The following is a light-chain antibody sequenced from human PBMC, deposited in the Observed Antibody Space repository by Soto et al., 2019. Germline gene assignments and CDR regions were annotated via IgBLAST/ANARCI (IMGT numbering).Light chain of an antibody. CDR3: QQAHSFPP. CDR2: AAS. J-gene: IGKJ1*01. CDR1: QDIQNA. V-gene: IGKV1-17*01. Sequence: DIQMTQSPSSLSASVGDRVTITCRASQDIQNALGWYQQKPGKAPKRLIYAASSLQSGVPSRFSGSGSGADFTLTISSLQPEDSATYYCQQAHSFPPFGQGTRWIS.